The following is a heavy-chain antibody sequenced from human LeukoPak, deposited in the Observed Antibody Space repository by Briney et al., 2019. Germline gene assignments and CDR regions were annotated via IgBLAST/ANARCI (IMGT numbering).Heavy chain of an antibody. V-gene: IGHV4-59*08. CDR3: ARLRYCSSTSCYFRYFDL. Sequence: SETLSLTCTVSGGSISSYYWSWIRQPPGKGLEWIGYIYYSGSTYYNPSLKSRVTISVDTSKNQFSLKLSSVTAADTAVYYCARLRYCSSTSCYFRYFDLWGRGTLVTVSS. CDR2: IYYSGST. J-gene: IGHJ2*01. CDR1: GGSISSYY. D-gene: IGHD2-2*01.